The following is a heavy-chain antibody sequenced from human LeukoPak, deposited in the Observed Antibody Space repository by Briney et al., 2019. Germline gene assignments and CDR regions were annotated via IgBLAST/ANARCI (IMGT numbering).Heavy chain of an antibody. CDR2: ISSSGSTI. CDR3: ARARGSYSFDY. CDR1: GFTFSDYY. V-gene: IGHV3-11*01. Sequence: PGGSLRLSCAASGFTFSDYYMSWIRQAPGKGLECISYISSSGSTIYDADFVKGRFTISRDNAKNSLHLQMNSLRAEDTAVYYCARARGSYSFDYWGQGALVTVSS. J-gene: IGHJ4*02. D-gene: IGHD1-26*01.